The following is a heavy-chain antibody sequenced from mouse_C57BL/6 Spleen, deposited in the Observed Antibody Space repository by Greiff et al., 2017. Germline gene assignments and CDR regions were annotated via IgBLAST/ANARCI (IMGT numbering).Heavy chain of an antibody. D-gene: IGHD2-3*01. V-gene: IGHV1-80*01. J-gene: IGHJ1*03. Sequence: VQLQQSGAELVKPGASVKISCKASGYAFSSYWMNWVKQRPGKGLEWIGQIYPGDGDTNYNGKFKGKATLTADKSSSTSYMQLSSLTSEDSAVYYCARSGLLRYFDVWGTGTTVTVSS. CDR3: ARSGLLRYFDV. CDR1: GYAFSSYW. CDR2: IYPGDGDT.